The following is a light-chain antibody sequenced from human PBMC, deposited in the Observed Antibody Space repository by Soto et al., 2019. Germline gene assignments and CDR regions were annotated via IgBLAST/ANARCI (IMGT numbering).Light chain of an antibody. J-gene: IGLJ3*02. V-gene: IGLV8-61*01. CDR1: SGSVSTSYY. Sequence: QAVVTQEPSFSVSPGGTVTLTCGLSSGSVSTSYYPSWYQQTPGQAPRTLIYSTNTRSSGVPDRFSGSILGNKAALTITGAQADDESDYYCVLYMGSAWVFSGGTKLTVL. CDR2: STN. CDR3: VLYMGSAWV.